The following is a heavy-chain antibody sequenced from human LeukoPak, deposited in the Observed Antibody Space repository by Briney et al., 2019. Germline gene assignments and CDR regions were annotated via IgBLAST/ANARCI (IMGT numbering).Heavy chain of an antibody. CDR2: ISGSGGST. Sequence: PGGSLRLSCAASGFTFSSYAMSWVRQAPGKGLEWVSAISGSGGSTYYADSVKGRFTISRDNSKNTLYLQMNSLRAEDTAVYYCAKDLWGWQGKNWYFDLWGRGTLVTVSS. V-gene: IGHV3-23*01. D-gene: IGHD3-16*01. CDR1: GFTFSSYA. J-gene: IGHJ2*01. CDR3: AKDLWGWQGKNWYFDL.